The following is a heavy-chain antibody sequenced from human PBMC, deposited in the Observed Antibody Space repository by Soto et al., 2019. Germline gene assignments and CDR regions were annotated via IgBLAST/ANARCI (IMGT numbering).Heavy chain of an antibody. D-gene: IGHD2-15*01. Sequence: ASVKVSCKASGYTFTGYYMHWVRQAPGQGLEWMGWINPNSGGTNYAQKFQGWVTMTRDTSISTAYMELSRLRSDDTAVYYCARYSPRGFYYDSCYCYRQDVSGRG. J-gene: IGHJ3*01. V-gene: IGHV1-2*04. CDR1: GYTFTGYY. CDR2: INPNSGGT. CDR3: ARYSPRGFYYDSCYCYRQDV.